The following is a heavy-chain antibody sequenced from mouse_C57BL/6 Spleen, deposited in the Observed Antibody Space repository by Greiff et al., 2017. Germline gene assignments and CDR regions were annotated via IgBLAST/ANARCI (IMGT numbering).Heavy chain of an antibody. V-gene: IGHV1-72*01. Sequence: VQLQQPGAELVKPGASVKLSCKASGYTFTSYWMHWVKQRPGRGLEWIGRIDPTSGGTKYNEKFKSKATLTVDKPSSTAYMQLSSLTSEDSAVYYCARGDYYYGSGDFDVWGTGTTVTVSA. CDR3: ARGDYYYGSGDFDV. D-gene: IGHD1-1*01. CDR1: GYTFTSYW. CDR2: IDPTSGGT. J-gene: IGHJ1*03.